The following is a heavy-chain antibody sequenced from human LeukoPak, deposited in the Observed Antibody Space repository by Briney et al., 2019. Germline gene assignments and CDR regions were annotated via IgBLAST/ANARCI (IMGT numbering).Heavy chain of an antibody. CDR2: IYSGGST. Sequence: GGSLRLSCAASGSIVSSNYMSWVRQATGKGLEWVSVIYSGGSTYYADSVKGRFTISRDNSKNTLYLQMNSLRAEDTAVYYCAREVSMVRGVFDYWGQGTLVTVSS. CDR1: GSIVSSNY. V-gene: IGHV3-53*01. J-gene: IGHJ4*02. CDR3: AREVSMVRGVFDY. D-gene: IGHD3-10*01.